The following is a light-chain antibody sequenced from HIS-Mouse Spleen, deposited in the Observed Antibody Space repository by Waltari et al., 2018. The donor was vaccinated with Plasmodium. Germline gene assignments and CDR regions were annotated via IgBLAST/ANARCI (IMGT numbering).Light chain of an antibody. V-gene: IGLV3-10*01. Sequence: SYELTQPPSVSVSPGQTARLTCSGDALPNKDAYLYQQKSGQAPVLVIYEDSKRPSGIPERFSGSSSGTMATLTISGAQVEDEADYYCYSTDSSGNHRVFGGGTKLTVL. CDR1: ALPNKD. J-gene: IGLJ3*02. CDR2: EDS. CDR3: YSTDSSGNHRV.